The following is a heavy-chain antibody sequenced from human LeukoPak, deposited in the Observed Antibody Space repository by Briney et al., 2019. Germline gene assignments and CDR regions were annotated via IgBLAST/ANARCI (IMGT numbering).Heavy chain of an antibody. CDR2: VYYSGST. Sequence: SETLSLTCTVSGGSISSYYWSWIRQPPGKGLEWIGYVYYSGSTYYNPSLKSRVTISVDTSKNQFSLKLSSVTAADTAVYYCARTITMVRGVIINYYYMDVWGKGTTVTVSS. CDR3: ARTITMVRGVIINYYYMDV. J-gene: IGHJ6*03. CDR1: GGSISSYY. D-gene: IGHD3-10*01. V-gene: IGHV4-59*12.